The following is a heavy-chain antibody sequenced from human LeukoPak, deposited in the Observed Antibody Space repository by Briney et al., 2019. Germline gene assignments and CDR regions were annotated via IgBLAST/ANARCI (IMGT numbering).Heavy chain of an antibody. Sequence: PGGSLRLSCAASGFTFSSYSMNWVRQAPGKGLEWVSSISNGAGSTSYADSVQGRFTVSRDNSRNTLYLQMNGLRDEDTAVYFCAKNQRYCSITSCYTWGQGTLVTVSS. V-gene: IGHV3-23*01. CDR3: AKNQRYCSITSCYT. CDR2: ISNGAGST. CDR1: GFTFSSYS. D-gene: IGHD2-2*02. J-gene: IGHJ4*02.